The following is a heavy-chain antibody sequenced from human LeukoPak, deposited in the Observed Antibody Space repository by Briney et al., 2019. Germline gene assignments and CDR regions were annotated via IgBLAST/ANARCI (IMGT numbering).Heavy chain of an antibody. J-gene: IGHJ4*02. CDR1: GFTFSTYS. CDR3: AMATDSYQFDY. Sequence: GGSLRLPCAASGFTFSTYSMNWVRQAPGKGLEWVSYISGSGSYIHYADSVKGRFTISRDNGKNSLYLQMNSLRAEDTAVYYCAMATDSYQFDYWGQGTLVTVSS. D-gene: IGHD5-24*01. CDR2: ISGSGSYI. V-gene: IGHV3-21*01.